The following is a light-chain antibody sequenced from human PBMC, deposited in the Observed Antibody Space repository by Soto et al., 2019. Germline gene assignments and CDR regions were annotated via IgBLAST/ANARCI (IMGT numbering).Light chain of an antibody. J-gene: IGLJ1*01. CDR1: SSDVGGHNY. CDR2: DVT. Sequence: QSALTQPASVSGSPGQSITISCTGTSSDVGGHNYVSWYQHHPGKAPKLMIYDVTNRPSGVSYRFSGSKSGNTASLTISGLQAEDEADYYCSSYTRTSTHVFGTGTKVTVL. CDR3: SSYTRTSTHV. V-gene: IGLV2-14*03.